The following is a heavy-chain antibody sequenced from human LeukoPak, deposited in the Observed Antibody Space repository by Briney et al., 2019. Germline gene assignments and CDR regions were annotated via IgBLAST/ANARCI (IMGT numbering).Heavy chain of an antibody. D-gene: IGHD2-15*01. CDR3: ADGGRRGYYYYYGMDV. Sequence: PSGTLSLTCAVSGGSIKSNNWWSWVRQPPGKGLEWIGEIYHSGSTNYNPSLESRVTVSVDKSKNQFSLDLSSVTAADTAVYYCADGGRRGYYYYYGMDVWGQGTTVTVSS. CDR1: GGSIKSNNW. J-gene: IGHJ6*02. CDR2: IYHSGST. V-gene: IGHV4-4*02.